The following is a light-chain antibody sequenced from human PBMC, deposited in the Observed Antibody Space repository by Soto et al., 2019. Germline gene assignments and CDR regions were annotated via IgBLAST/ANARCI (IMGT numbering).Light chain of an antibody. CDR3: CSYAGSSYV. CDR2: DVI. J-gene: IGLJ1*01. CDR1: SSDVGGYNY. Sequence: QSVQTQPRSVSGSPGQSVTISCTGTSSDVGGYNYVSWYQQHPGKAPKLMIYDVIKRPSGVPDRFSGSKSGNTASLTISGLQAEDEADYYCCSYAGSSYVFGTGTKVTVL. V-gene: IGLV2-11*01.